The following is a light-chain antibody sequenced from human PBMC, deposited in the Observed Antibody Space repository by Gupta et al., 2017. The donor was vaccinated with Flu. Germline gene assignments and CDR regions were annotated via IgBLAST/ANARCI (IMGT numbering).Light chain of an antibody. Sequence: DIVMTESPDSLAVSLGERATNNCKSSQSVLYSSNNKNYLAWYQQKPGQPPKLRIYWASTRVSGVPDRFSGSGSGADFTLTISSLPAEDVAVYYCQQYYSTPLTFGGGTKVEIK. CDR1: QSVLYSSNNKNY. V-gene: IGKV4-1*01. CDR3: QQYYSTPLT. CDR2: WAS. J-gene: IGKJ4*01.